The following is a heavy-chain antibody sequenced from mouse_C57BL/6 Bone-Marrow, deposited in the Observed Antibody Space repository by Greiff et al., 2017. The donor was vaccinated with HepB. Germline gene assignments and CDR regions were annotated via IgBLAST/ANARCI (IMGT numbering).Heavy chain of an antibody. CDR2: INPYNGGT. CDR3: ARPLITTKSWFAY. D-gene: IGHD1-1*01. V-gene: IGHV1-19*01. J-gene: IGHJ3*01. Sequence: EVQLQQSGPVLVKPGASVKMSCKASGYTFTDYYMNWVKQSHGKSLEWIGVINPYNGGTSYNQKFKGKATLTVDKSSSTAYMELNSLTSEDSAVYYCARPLITTKSWFAYWGQGTLVTVSA. CDR1: GYTFTDYY.